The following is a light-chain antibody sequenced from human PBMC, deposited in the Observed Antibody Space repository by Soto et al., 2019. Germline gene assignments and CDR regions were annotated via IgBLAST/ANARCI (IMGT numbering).Light chain of an antibody. CDR2: AAS. CDR1: QSISSN. Sequence: EIVMTQSPATLSVSPGERATLCCRASQSISSNLAWYQQRPGQAPRLLIYAASTRATGIPVRFSGSGSGTEFTLTISSLQSEDFAVYYCQQHNNWQWTFGQGTRVEIK. CDR3: QQHNNWQWT. J-gene: IGKJ1*01. V-gene: IGKV3-15*01.